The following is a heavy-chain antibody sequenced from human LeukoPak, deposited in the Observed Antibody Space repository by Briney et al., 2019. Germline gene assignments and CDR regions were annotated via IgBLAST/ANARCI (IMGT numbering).Heavy chain of an antibody. Sequence: SETLSLTCTVSGGSISSSSYYWGWIRQPPGKGLEWIGSIYYSGSTYYNPSLKSRVTISVDTSKNQFSLKLSSVTAADTAVYYCARTGGSFYFYYYLDVWGKGTTVTVSS. J-gene: IGHJ6*03. CDR2: IYYSGST. D-gene: IGHD1-26*01. V-gene: IGHV4-39*07. CDR1: GGSISSSSYY. CDR3: ARTGGSFYFYYYLDV.